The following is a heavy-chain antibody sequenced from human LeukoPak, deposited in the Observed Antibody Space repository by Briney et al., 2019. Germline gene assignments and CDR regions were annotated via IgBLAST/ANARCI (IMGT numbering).Heavy chain of an antibody. V-gene: IGHV1-8*03. J-gene: IGHJ5*02. CDR1: GYTFTSYD. CDR2: MNPNSGNT. CDR3: ARAPPYSSSTYRWFDP. D-gene: IGHD6-13*01. Sequence: ASVKVSCKASGYTFTSYDINWVRQATGQGLEWMGWMNPNSGNTGYAQKFQGRVTITRNTSISTAYMELSSLRSEDTAVYYCARAPPYSSSTYRWFDPWGQGTLVTVSS.